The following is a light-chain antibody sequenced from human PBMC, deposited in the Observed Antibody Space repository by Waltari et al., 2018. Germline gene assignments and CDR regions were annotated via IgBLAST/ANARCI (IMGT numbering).Light chain of an antibody. Sequence: EVVLKQSPGTLSLSPGERATLFCRASQRVSSNFLAWSQQKPGQAPRLLMYGASSRASGIPDRFSGSGSETDFTLIISRLESEDVAVYYCQQYGTSPRTFGQGTKVEI. CDR1: QRVSSNF. CDR2: GAS. CDR3: QQYGTSPRT. J-gene: IGKJ1*01. V-gene: IGKV3-20*01.